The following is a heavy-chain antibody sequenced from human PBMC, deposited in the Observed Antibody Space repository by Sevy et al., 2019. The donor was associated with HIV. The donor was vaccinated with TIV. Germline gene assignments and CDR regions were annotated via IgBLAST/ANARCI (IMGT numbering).Heavy chain of an antibody. V-gene: IGHV3-30*18. D-gene: IGHD2-2*01. J-gene: IGHJ6*02. Sequence: GGSLRLSCAASGFTFSRHGMHWVRQTPGRGLEWVAVISKDGSNKYYADSVKGRFTISRDNSKNTVYLQMNSLRPEDTVEYNCAKALADLLLCFHFYGMDVWGQGTTVTVSS. CDR1: GFTFSRHG. CDR3: AKALADLLLCFHFYGMDV. CDR2: ISKDGSNK.